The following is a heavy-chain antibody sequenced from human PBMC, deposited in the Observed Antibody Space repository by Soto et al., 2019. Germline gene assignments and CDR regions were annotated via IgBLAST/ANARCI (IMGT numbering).Heavy chain of an antibody. J-gene: IGHJ6*02. D-gene: IGHD6-13*01. CDR3: AKGYGSAWYTPDV. V-gene: IGHV3-23*01. Sequence: EVQLLESGGGLIQPGGSLRLSCAVSGFSFSDYAMSWVRQAPGKGLEWVSGISDSGGNTYYADSMKGRFTISRENSKNTLYLQMNSLRGEDTAIYYCAKGYGSAWYTPDVWGQGTTVTVSS. CDR1: GFSFSDYA. CDR2: ISDSGGNT.